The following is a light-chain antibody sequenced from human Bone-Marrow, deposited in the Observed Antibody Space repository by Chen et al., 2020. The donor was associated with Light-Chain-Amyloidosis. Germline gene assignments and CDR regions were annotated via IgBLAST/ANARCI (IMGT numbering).Light chain of an antibody. Sequence: SSELTQDPAVSVALGQTVRITCQGDSLRSYYASWYQQKPGQAPVLVIYGKNNRPSGIPDRCSGSSSGNTASLTITGAQAEDEADYYCNSRDSSGNLLFGGGTKLTVL. CDR1: SLRSYY. CDR2: GKN. J-gene: IGLJ2*01. V-gene: IGLV3-19*01. CDR3: NSRDSSGNLL.